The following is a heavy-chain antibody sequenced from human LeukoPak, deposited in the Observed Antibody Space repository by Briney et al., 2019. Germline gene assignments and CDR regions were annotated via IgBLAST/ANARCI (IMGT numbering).Heavy chain of an antibody. CDR3: AYGGNFDY. CDR1: GFTFSSYG. Sequence: GRSLRLSCAASGFTFSSYGMDWVRQAPGKGLEWVAVISYDGSNKYYADSVKGRFTISRDNSKNTLYLQMNSLRAEDTAVYYCAYGGNFDYWGQGTLVTVSS. CDR2: ISYDGSNK. V-gene: IGHV3-30*03. J-gene: IGHJ4*02. D-gene: IGHD4-23*01.